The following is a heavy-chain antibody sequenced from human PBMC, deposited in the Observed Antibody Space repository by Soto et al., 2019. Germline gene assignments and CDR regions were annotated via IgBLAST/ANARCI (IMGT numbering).Heavy chain of an antibody. D-gene: IGHD3-22*01. CDR3: ARDNYYDSSGYYPGAFDI. CDR2: INAGNGNT. CDR1: GYTFTSYA. J-gene: IGHJ3*02. V-gene: IGHV1-3*01. Sequence: ASVKVSCKASGYTFTSYAMHWVRQAPGQRLEWMGWINAGNGNTKYSQKFQGRVTITRDTSASTAYMELSSLRSEGTAVYYCARDNYYDSSGYYPGAFDIWGQGTMVTVSS.